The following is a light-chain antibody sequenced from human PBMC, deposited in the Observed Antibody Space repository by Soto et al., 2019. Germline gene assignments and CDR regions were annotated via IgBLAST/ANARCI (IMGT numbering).Light chain of an antibody. V-gene: IGKV3-15*01. CDR1: QSVSSH. CDR3: QQYDDWRLLT. CDR2: GAS. Sequence: EVVMTQSPATLSVSPGDKATLSCRASQSVSSHLAWYQQKPGQAPRLLIYGASTRASGVPARFSGSGSGTELTLTISSLQSEDFEIYYCQQYDDWRLLTFGGGTKVEI. J-gene: IGKJ4*01.